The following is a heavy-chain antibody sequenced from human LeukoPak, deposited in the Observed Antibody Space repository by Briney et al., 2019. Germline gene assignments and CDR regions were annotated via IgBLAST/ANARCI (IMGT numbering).Heavy chain of an antibody. CDR2: ISAYNGNT. CDR1: GYTFRNYG. V-gene: IGHV1-18*01. J-gene: IGHJ4*02. Sequence: GPVKVSCQASGYTFRNYGISWVRPAPGQGLEWMGWISAYNGNTNYAQKLQGRVTMTTDTSTSTAYMELRSLRSDDTAVYYCARDRSDYYDSSGYFRDFDYWGQGTLVTGSS. CDR3: ARDRSDYYDSSGYFRDFDY. D-gene: IGHD3-22*01.